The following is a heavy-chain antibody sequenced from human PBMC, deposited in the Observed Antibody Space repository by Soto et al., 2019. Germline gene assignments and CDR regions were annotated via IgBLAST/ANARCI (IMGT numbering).Heavy chain of an antibody. CDR3: ARSSGGNFGIIIEAPNWFAX. Sequence: ASVKVSCKAPRDTFTSYYINWVRQAPGQGLEWMGVINPNGGSTAYAHKFKGRVTLTRDTSASKVYMEVSSLTSEDTAMYYCARSSGGNFGIIIEAPNWFAXWGQGTLVTVSX. CDR2: INPNGGST. V-gene: IGHV1-46*01. CDR1: RDTFTSYY. D-gene: IGHD5-12*01. J-gene: IGHJ5*02.